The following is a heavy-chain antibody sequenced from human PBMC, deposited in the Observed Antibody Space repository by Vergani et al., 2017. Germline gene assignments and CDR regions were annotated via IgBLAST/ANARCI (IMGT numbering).Heavy chain of an antibody. CDR2: TYYRSKWYN. D-gene: IGHD6-19*01. CDR3: ARVAKIAVAGGYDAFDI. J-gene: IGHJ3*02. CDR1: GDSVSSNSAA. Sequence: QVQLPQSGPGLVKPSQTLSLTCAISGDSVSSNSAAWNWIRQSPSRGLEWLGRTYYRSKWYNDYAVSVKSRITINPDTSKNQFSLQLNSVTPEDTAVYYCARVAKIAVAGGYDAFDIWGQGTMVTVSS. V-gene: IGHV6-1*01.